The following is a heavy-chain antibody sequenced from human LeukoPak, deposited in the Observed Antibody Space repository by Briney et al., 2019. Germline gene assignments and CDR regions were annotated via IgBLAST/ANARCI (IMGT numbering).Heavy chain of an antibody. D-gene: IGHD1-1*01. J-gene: IGHJ4*02. V-gene: IGHV3-23*01. CDR2: ISGNGGST. Sequence: GGSLRLSCAASGFTFRTYAMNWVRQAPGKGLEWVSTISGNGGSTNYADSVRGRFTISRDNSKSTLYLRMNSLRAEDTAVYYCARDPGYAVYYFDYWGQGTLVTVSS. CDR1: GFTFRTYA. CDR3: ARDPGYAVYYFDY.